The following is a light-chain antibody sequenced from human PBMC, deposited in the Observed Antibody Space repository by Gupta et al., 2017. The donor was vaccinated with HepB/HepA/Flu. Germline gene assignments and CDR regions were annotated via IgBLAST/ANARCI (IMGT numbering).Light chain of an antibody. Sequence: DVVMTQTPLSLSVTPGQPASISCKSSQSLLFGDGKTYLYWFLQRPGQPPHPLIYEVSNRFSGVPERFSGSGSGTDFILKISRVEAEDVGVYYCMQTIEFPLTFGGGTKVEI. CDR3: MQTIEFPLT. CDR2: EVS. CDR1: QSLLFGDGKTY. V-gene: IGKV2D-29*01. J-gene: IGKJ4*01.